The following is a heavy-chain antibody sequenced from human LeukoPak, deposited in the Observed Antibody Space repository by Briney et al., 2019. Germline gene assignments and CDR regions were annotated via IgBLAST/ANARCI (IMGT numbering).Heavy chain of an antibody. CDR2: IYTSGST. J-gene: IGHJ5*02. CDR3: ARESVAAPPINWFDP. Sequence: SVTLSLTCTVSGGSISSYYWSWIRQPAGKGLEWIGRIYTSGSTNYNPSLKRRGTMSVDTSKNQFSLKLSSVTAADTAVYYCARESVAAPPINWFDPWGQGTLVTVSS. V-gene: IGHV4-4*07. D-gene: IGHD2-15*01. CDR1: GGSISSYY.